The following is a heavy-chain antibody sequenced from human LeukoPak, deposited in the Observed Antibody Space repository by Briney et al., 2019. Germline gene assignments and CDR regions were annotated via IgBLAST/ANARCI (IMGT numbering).Heavy chain of an antibody. D-gene: IGHD6-13*01. J-gene: IGHJ6*02. CDR3: ARYLYSSSWPYYYYYGMDV. V-gene: IGHV4-59*01. CDR2: IYYSGST. Sequence: SETLSLTCTVSGGSISSYYWSWIRQPPGKGLEWIGYIYYSGSTNYNPSLKSRVTMSVDTSKNQFSLKLSSVTAADTAVYYCARYLYSSSWPYYYYYGMDVWGQGTTVTVSS. CDR1: GGSISSYY.